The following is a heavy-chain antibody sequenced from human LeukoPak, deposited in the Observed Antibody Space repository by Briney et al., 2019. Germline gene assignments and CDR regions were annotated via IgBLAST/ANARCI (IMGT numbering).Heavy chain of an antibody. CDR1: GYSFTSYW. D-gene: IGHD2-15*01. Sequence: GESLKISCKGSGYSFTSYWIGWVRQMPGKGLEWMGIIYPGDSDTRYSPSFQGQVTISADKSISTAYLQWSSLKASDTAMYYCARKGYCSGGSCYSSWFDPWGQGTLVTVSS. CDR2: IYPGDSDT. J-gene: IGHJ5*02. V-gene: IGHV5-51*01. CDR3: ARKGYCSGGSCYSSWFDP.